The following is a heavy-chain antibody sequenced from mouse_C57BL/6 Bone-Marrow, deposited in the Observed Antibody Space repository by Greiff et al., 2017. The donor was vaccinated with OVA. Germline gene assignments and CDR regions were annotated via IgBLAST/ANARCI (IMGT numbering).Heavy chain of an antibody. D-gene: IGHD1-1*01. V-gene: IGHV1-69*01. CDR2: IDPSDSYS. CDR3: ARDPYYYGSSMSYWYFDV. J-gene: IGHJ1*03. CDR1: GYTFTSYR. Sequence: QVQLQQSGAELVMPGASVKLSCKASGYTFTSYRMHWVKQRPGQGLEWIGGIDPSDSYSNYNQKFKGKSTLTVDKSSSTAYMQLSSLTSEDSAVYYCARDPYYYGSSMSYWYFDVWGTGTTVTDSS.